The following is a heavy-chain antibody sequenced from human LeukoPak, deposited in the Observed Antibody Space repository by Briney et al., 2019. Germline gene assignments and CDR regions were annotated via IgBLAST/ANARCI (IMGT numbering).Heavy chain of an antibody. CDR2: ISGSGGST. D-gene: IGHD1-26*01. CDR1: GFTFSSYA. V-gene: IGHV3-23*01. J-gene: IGHJ4*02. CDR3: AKGGKWDVTPFDY. Sequence: PGGSLRLSCAASGFTFSSYAMSWVRQAPGKELEWVSAISGSGGSTYYADSAKGRFTISRDNSKNTLYLQVNSLRAEDTAVYYCAKGGKWDVTPFDYWGQGTLVTVSS.